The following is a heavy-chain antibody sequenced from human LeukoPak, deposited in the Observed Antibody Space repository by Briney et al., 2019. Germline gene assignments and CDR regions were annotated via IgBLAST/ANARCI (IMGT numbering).Heavy chain of an antibody. CDR1: GGSFSGSY. J-gene: IGHJ4*02. D-gene: IGHD1-14*01. V-gene: IGHV4-34*01. Sequence: PSETLSLTCAVYGGSFSGSYWSGIRQPPGKGLEWIGEINHSGSTNYNPSLKSRVTISVDTSKNQISLKLSSVTAADTAVYYCARGPGSTRDYWGQGTLVTVSS. CDR2: INHSGST. CDR3: ARGPGSTRDY.